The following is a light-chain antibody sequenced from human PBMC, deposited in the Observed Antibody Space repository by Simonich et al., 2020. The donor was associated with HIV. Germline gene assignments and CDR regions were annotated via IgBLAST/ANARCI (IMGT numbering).Light chain of an antibody. CDR1: QSLLVSNGYNY. Sequence: DIVMTQSPLSLPVTPGEPASISCRSSQSLLVSNGYNYLDWYLQKPGQSPQLLIYLGSNRASGVPDRFSGSGSGTDFTLKISRVEAEYVGVYYCMQALQTPFTFGPGTRVDIK. CDR2: LGS. CDR3: MQALQTPFT. J-gene: IGKJ3*01. V-gene: IGKV2-28*01.